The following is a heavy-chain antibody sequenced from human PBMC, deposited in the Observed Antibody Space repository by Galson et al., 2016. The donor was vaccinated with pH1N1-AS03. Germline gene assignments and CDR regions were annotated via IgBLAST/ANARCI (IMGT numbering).Heavy chain of an antibody. CDR3: ARVVEFNYGTLDY. CDR1: GGTFTSHA. J-gene: IGHJ4*02. V-gene: IGHV1-69*10. Sequence: SVKVSCKASGGTFTSHAVSWMRQAPGQGLEWMGGIILSLGMTHYARDFKYRVTFTADESATTAYMELTSLRSEDTAVFYCARVVEFNYGTLDYWGQGSLVTVSS. CDR2: IILSLGMT. D-gene: IGHD1-7*01.